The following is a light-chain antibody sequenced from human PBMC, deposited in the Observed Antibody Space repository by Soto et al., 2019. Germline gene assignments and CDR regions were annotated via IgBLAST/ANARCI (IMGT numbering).Light chain of an antibody. V-gene: IGKV1-39*01. J-gene: IGKJ2*01. CDR1: QSINSY. CDR3: QQSYSTPPYT. CDR2: AAS. Sequence: DIQMTQSPSSLSASVGDRVTITCRASQSINSYLNWYQEKPGKAPKLLIYAASTLQSGVPSRFSGSGSGTDFPLTISSLQPEDFATYYCQQSYSTPPYTFGQGTKLEIK.